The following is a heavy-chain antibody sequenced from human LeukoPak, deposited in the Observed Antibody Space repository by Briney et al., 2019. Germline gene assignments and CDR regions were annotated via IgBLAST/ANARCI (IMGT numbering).Heavy chain of an antibody. CDR1: GGSISSGGYS. CDR3: AKYVDYDSSGYYSNWFDP. J-gene: IGHJ5*02. Sequence: SETLSLTCAASGGSISSGGYSWSWIRQPPGKGLEWIGYIYHSGSTYYNPSLKSRVTISVDRSKNQFSLKLSSVTAADTAVYYCAKYVDYDSSGYYSNWFDPWGQGTLVTVSS. CDR2: IYHSGST. D-gene: IGHD3-22*01. V-gene: IGHV4-30-2*01.